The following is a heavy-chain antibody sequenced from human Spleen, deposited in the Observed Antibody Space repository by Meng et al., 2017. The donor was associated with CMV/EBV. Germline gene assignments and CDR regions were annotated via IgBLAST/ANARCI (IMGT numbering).Heavy chain of an antibody. J-gene: IGHJ4*02. CDR2: IYSGGKT. V-gene: IGHV3-66*02. CDR3: ARDGPGDAGFVR. Sequence: SCAASGFNVSNNYMNWVRKAPGRGLEWVSLIYSGGKTHYAESVKGRFTISRDSSTNTLYLQMDNLRTDDTAVYYCARDGPGDAGFVRRGQGTLVTVSS. CDR1: GFNVSNNY. D-gene: IGHD5-24*01.